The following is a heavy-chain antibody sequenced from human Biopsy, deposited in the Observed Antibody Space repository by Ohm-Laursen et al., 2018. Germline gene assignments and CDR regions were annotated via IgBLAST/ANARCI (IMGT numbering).Heavy chain of an antibody. CDR3: GNDVHGSDY. V-gene: IGHV4-34*08. CDR2: INQSGRT. CDR1: GNNISDYY. J-gene: IGHJ4*02. Sequence: GTLSLTCDVSGNNISDYYWSWIRQPPGKGLEWIGQINQSGRTNYNPSLKSRVNISADMSNNQFSLKLTSVTSSDTAIYLCGNDVHGSDYWGLGALVAVSS. D-gene: IGHD2-15*01.